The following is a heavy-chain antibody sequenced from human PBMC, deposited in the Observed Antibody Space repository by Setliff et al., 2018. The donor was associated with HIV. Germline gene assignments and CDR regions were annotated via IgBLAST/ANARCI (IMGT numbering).Heavy chain of an antibody. CDR2: IYSSGST. V-gene: IGHV4-61*02. J-gene: IGHJ6*03. CDR3: ARDRDIVVVPASPQGYYYYMDV. CDR1: GGSISSGNYY. Sequence: PSETLSLTCTVSGGSISSGNYYWSWIRQPAGKGLEWIGRIYSSGSTNYNPSLKSRVTISINTSKNQFSLKLSSVTAADTAVYHCARDRDIVVVPASPQGYYYYMDVWGKGTTVTVSS. D-gene: IGHD2-2*01.